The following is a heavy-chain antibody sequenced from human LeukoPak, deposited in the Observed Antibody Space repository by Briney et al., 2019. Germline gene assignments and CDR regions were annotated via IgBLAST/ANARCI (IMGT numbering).Heavy chain of an antibody. CDR3: AKDDAWLRFGE. J-gene: IGHJ4*02. D-gene: IGHD3-10*01. V-gene: IGHV3-23*01. CDR1: GFTFSTYG. Sequence: GGSLRLSCAASGFTFSTYGMTWVRQAPGRGLEWVSGISPSGDITYYADSVKGRFTISRDNSKNTLYLEVISLTAEDTAVYYCAKDDAWLRFGEWSQGTLVTVSS. CDR2: ISPSGDIT.